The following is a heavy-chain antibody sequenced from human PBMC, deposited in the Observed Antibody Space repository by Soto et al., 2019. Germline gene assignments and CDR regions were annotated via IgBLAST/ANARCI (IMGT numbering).Heavy chain of an antibody. CDR2: IYYSGST. Sequence: SETLSLTCTVSGGSVSSGSYYWSWIRQPPGKGLEWIGYIYYSGSTSYNPSLKSRVTISVDTSKNQFSLKLSSVTAADTAVYYCTSDSSNWNFFFWAQRTLVTVSS. V-gene: IGHV4-61*01. J-gene: IGHJ1*01. CDR3: TSDSSNWNFFF. CDR1: GGSVSSGSYY. D-gene: IGHD1-1*01.